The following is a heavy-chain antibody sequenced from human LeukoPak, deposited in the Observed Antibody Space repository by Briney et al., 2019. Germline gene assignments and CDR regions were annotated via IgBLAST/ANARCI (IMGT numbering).Heavy chain of an antibody. CDR3: AREGFNWNYFDY. D-gene: IGHD1-20*01. CDR1: GHSISSGYF. J-gene: IGHJ4*02. CDR2: MYHSGST. Sequence: SETLSLTCTVSGHSISSGYFWGWIRQPPGKGLEWIGFMYHSGSTYHNPSLKSRVTISVDRSKNQFSLRLTSVTAADTAVYYCAREGFNWNYFDYWGQGTLVTVSS. V-gene: IGHV4-38-2*02.